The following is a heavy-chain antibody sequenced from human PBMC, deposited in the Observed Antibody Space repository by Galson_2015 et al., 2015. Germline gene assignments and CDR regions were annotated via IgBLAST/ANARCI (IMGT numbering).Heavy chain of an antibody. Sequence: LRLSCAASGFTSSSYAMHWVRQAPGKGLEWEAGISYDGSNKYYADSVKGRFTISRDNSKNTLYLQMNSLRAEDTAVYYCARGYYYDSSGYPIPDYWGQGTLVTVSS. CDR3: ARGYYYDSSGYPIPDY. CDR2: ISYDGSNK. V-gene: IGHV3-30-3*01. D-gene: IGHD3-22*01. J-gene: IGHJ4*02. CDR1: GFTSSSYA.